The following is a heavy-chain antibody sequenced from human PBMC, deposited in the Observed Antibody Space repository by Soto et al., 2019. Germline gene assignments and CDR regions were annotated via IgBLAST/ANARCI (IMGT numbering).Heavy chain of an antibody. V-gene: IGHV3-30-3*01. Sequence: GGSLRLSCAASGFTFSSYAMHWVRQAPGKGLEWEAVISYDGSNKYYADSVKGRFTISRDNSKNTLYLQMNSLRAEDTAVYYCARPLRALRTIYYYGMDVWGQGTTVTVSS. D-gene: IGHD1-1*01. CDR2: ISYDGSNK. J-gene: IGHJ6*02. CDR3: ARPLRALRTIYYYGMDV. CDR1: GFTFSSYA.